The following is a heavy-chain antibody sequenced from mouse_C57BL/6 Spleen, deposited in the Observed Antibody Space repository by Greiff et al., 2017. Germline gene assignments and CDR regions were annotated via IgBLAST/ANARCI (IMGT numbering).Heavy chain of an antibody. V-gene: IGHV1-26*01. D-gene: IGHD2-4*01. CDR2: INPNNGGT. Sequence: EVQLQQSGPELVKPGASVKISCKASGYTFTDYYMNWVKQSHGKSLEWIGDINPNNGGTSYNQKFKGKATLTVDKSSSTAYMELRSLTSEDSAVYYCARRSLYDYDDYWGQGTTLTVSS. CDR1: GYTFTDYY. J-gene: IGHJ2*01. CDR3: ARRSLYDYDDY.